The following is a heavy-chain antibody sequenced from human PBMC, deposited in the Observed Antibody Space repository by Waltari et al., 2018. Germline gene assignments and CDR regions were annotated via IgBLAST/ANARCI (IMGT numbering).Heavy chain of an antibody. D-gene: IGHD5-12*01. J-gene: IGHJ4*03. Sequence: EVQLVESGGGLVKPGGSLRLSCAASGFTFSSYSMNWVRQAPGKGLEWVSSISSSSSYIYYADSVKGRFTSSRDNAKNSLYLQMNSLRAEDTAVYYCARDIVATISGRGDFDYWGQGTTVTVSS. CDR2: ISSSSSYI. CDR3: ARDIVATISGRGDFDY. CDR1: GFTFSSYS. V-gene: IGHV3-21*01.